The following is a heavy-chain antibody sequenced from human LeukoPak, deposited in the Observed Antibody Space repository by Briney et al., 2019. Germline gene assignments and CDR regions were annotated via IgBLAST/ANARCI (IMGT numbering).Heavy chain of an antibody. D-gene: IGHD6-13*01. CDR2: IRYDGSNK. Sequence: GGSLRLSCAASGFTFSSYGMHWVRQAPGKGLEWVAFIRYDGSNKYYADSVKGRFTISRDNSKNTLYLQMTSLRAEDPAVYYCAKTPYSLDYFDYWGQGTLVTVSS. J-gene: IGHJ4*02. CDR1: GFTFSSYG. CDR3: AKTPYSLDYFDY. V-gene: IGHV3-30*02.